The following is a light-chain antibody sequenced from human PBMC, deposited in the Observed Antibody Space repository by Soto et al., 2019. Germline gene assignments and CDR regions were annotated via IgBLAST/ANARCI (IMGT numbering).Light chain of an antibody. CDR1: QSVSNN. J-gene: IGKJ4*01. Sequence: EIVMTQSPATLSVSPGERATLSCRASQSVSNNLAWYQQKPGQAPRLLIYGASTRATGIPARFSGSGSGTEFTLTISSLQSEDFEVYYCQQRNDWPPATFGGGTKVEIK. CDR3: QQRNDWPPAT. V-gene: IGKV3D-15*01. CDR2: GAS.